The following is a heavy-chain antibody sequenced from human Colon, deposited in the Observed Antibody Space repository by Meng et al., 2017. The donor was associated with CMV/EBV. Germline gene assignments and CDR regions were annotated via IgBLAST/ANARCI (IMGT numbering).Heavy chain of an antibody. Sequence: GSRKISGAASGFTFSSYGMHWVRQAPGKGLEWVAFIRYDGSNKYYADSVKGRFTISRDNSKNTLYLQMNSLRAEDTAVYYCAKDTSRGTTVASLGYWGQGTLVTVSS. J-gene: IGHJ4*02. D-gene: IGHD4-23*01. CDR2: IRYDGSNK. CDR3: AKDTSRGTTVASLGY. CDR1: GFTFSSYG. V-gene: IGHV3-30*02.